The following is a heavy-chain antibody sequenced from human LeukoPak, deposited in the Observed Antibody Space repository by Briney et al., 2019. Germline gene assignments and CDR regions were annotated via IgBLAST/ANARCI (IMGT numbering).Heavy chain of an antibody. CDR1: GGSFSGYY. D-gene: IGHD6-13*01. CDR2: INHSGST. CDR3: ARGRAAAAGPVPRGGDY. V-gene: IGHV4-34*01. Sequence: PSETLSLTCAVYGGSFSGYYWSWIRQPPGKGLEWIGEINHSGSTNYNPSLKSRVTISVDTSKNQFSLKLSSVTAADTAVYYCARGRAAAAGPVPRGGDYWGQGTLVTVSS. J-gene: IGHJ4*02.